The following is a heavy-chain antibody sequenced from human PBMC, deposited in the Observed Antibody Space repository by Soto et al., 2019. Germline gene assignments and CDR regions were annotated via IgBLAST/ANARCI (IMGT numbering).Heavy chain of an antibody. Sequence: SETLSLTCTVSGGTISSYDWSWIRQPPGKGLEWIGYIYYSGSTNYNPSLKSRVTISVDTSKNQFSLKLSSVTAADTAVYYCARKVTQGAFDIWGQGTMVTVSS. CDR3: ARKVTQGAFDI. V-gene: IGHV4-59*08. CDR2: IYYSGST. CDR1: GGTISSYD. J-gene: IGHJ3*02. D-gene: IGHD2-21*02.